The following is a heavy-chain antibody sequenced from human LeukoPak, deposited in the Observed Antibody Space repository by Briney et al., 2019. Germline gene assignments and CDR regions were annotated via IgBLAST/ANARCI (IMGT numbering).Heavy chain of an antibody. J-gene: IGHJ4*02. D-gene: IGHD3-22*01. V-gene: IGHV3-23*01. CDR2: ISGSGGST. CDR3: AKRGVVIRVILVGFHKEAYYFDS. Sequence: PGGSLRLSCAASGFTFSSYAMSWVRQALGKGLEWVSAISGSGGSTYYADSVKGRFTISRDNPKNTLYLQMNSLRAEDTAVYFCAKRGVVIRVILVGFHKEAYYFDSWGQGALVTVSS. CDR1: GFTFSSYA.